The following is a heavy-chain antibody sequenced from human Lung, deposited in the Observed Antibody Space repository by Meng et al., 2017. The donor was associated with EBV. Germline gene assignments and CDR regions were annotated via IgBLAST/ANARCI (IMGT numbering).Heavy chain of an antibody. V-gene: IGHV7-4-1*02. J-gene: IGHJ5*02. Sequence: VQSGVGVKKPGASVKVSCKASGYTFSTYTINWVRQAHGRGLEWMGWISTNTGTPTYTQGFTGRSVFSLDTSVSTAYLQISSLKAEDTAVYYCARGGNFDPWGQGTLVTVSS. CDR1: GYTFSTYT. CDR2: ISTNTGTP. D-gene: IGHD2/OR15-2a*01. CDR3: ARGGNFDP.